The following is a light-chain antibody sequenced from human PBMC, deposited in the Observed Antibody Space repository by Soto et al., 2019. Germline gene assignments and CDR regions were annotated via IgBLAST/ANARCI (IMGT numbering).Light chain of an antibody. CDR3: HHYDSSSQT. CDR2: DAS. Sequence: DIQLTQSPSTLSASVGGRVTITCRTSQSISFWLAWYQQKPGKAPKLLISDASILESGVPSRFSGSGSGTEFTLTISSLQPDDFATYYCHHYDSSSQTFGQGTKVEIK. V-gene: IGKV1-5*01. J-gene: IGKJ1*01. CDR1: QSISFW.